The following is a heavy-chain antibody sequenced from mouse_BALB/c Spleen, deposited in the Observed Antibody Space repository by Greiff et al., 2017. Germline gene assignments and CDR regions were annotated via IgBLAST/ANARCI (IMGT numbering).Heavy chain of an antibody. CDR3: AIITTATWAMDY. J-gene: IGHJ4*01. Sequence: EVKVVESGPSLVKPSQTLSLTCSVTGDSITSGYWNWIRKFPGNKLEYMGYISYSGSTYYNPSLKSRISITRDTSKNQYYLQLNSVTTEDTATYYCAIITTATWAMDYWGQGTSVTVSS. V-gene: IGHV3-8*02. CDR2: ISYSGST. CDR1: GDSITSGY. D-gene: IGHD1-2*01.